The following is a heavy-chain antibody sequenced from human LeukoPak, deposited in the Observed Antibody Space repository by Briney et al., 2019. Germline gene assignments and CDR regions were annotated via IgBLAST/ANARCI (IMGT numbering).Heavy chain of an antibody. J-gene: IGHJ6*03. Sequence: GGSLRLSCAASGFTFSSYSMNWVRQAPGKGLEWVSYISSSSSTIYYADSVKGRFTISRDNAKNSLYLQMNSLRAEDTAVYYCARGYSSSWRHYYYYYMDVWGKGTTVTVSS. CDR1: GFTFSSYS. CDR2: ISSSSSTI. CDR3: ARGYSSSWRHYYYYYMDV. V-gene: IGHV3-48*01. D-gene: IGHD6-13*01.